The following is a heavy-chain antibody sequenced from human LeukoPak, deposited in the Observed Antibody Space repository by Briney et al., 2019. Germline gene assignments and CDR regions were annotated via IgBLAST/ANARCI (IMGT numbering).Heavy chain of an antibody. D-gene: IGHD3-10*01. V-gene: IGHV4-59*12. Sequence: SETLSLTCTVSGGSISSYYWSWIRQPPGKGLEWIAYIYYSGSTNYNPSLKSRVTISVDTSKNQFSLKLSSVTAADTAVYYCARARGYYYGSGSPIDYWGQGTLVTVSS. CDR2: IYYSGST. CDR3: ARARGYYYGSGSPIDY. CDR1: GGSISSYY. J-gene: IGHJ4*02.